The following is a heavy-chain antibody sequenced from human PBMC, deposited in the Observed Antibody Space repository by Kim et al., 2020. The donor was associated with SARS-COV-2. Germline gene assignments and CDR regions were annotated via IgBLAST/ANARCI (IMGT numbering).Heavy chain of an antibody. Sequence: GGSLRLSCAASGFTFSSYSMNWVRQAPGKGLEWVSSISSSSSYIYYADSVKGRFTISRDNAKNSLYLQMNSLRAEDTAVDYCARVGNYCGGDCYSGGPVDYWGQGTLVTVSS. CDR2: ISSSSSYI. D-gene: IGHD2-21*02. CDR3: ARVGNYCGGDCYSGGPVDY. J-gene: IGHJ4*02. V-gene: IGHV3-21*01. CDR1: GFTFSSYS.